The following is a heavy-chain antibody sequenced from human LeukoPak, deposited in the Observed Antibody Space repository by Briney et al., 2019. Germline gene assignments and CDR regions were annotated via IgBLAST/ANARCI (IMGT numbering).Heavy chain of an antibody. CDR1: GFTFSSYA. CDR2: ISGSGGST. D-gene: IGHD3-22*01. CDR3: ARVGDYYDSEGLDY. Sequence: PGGSLRLSCAASGFTFSSYAMSWVRQGPGKGLEGVSAISGSGGSTYYADSVKGRFTISRDNAKNRLYVQMNSLRAGDTAVYYCARVGDYYDSEGLDYWGQGTLVTVSS. V-gene: IGHV3-23*01. J-gene: IGHJ4*02.